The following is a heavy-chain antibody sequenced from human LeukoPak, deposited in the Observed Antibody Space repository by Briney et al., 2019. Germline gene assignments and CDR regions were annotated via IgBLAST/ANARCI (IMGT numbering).Heavy chain of an antibody. CDR2: ISYDGSNK. Sequence: PGGSLRLSCAASGFTFSSYGTHWVRQAPGKGLEWVAVISYDGSNKYYADSVKGRFTISRDNSKNTLYLQMNSLRAEDTAVYYCAKDADDYYGSGSLDYWGQGTLVTVSS. J-gene: IGHJ4*02. V-gene: IGHV3-30*18. CDR3: AKDADDYYGSGSLDY. CDR1: GFTFSSYG. D-gene: IGHD3-10*01.